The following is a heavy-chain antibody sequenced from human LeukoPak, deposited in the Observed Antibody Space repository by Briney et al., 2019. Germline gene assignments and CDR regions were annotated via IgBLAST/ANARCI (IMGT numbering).Heavy chain of an antibody. CDR2: IYYSGST. CDR3: AREIYGSGSYGLSYYYYGMDV. J-gene: IGHJ6*02. V-gene: IGHV4-59*01. D-gene: IGHD3-10*01. CDR1: GGSISSDY. Sequence: NPSETLSLTCTVSGGSISSDYWSWIRQPPGKGLEWIGYIYYSGSTNYNPSLKSRVTISVDTSKNQFSLKLSSVTAADTAVYYCAREIYGSGSYGLSYYYYGMDVWGQGTTVTVSS.